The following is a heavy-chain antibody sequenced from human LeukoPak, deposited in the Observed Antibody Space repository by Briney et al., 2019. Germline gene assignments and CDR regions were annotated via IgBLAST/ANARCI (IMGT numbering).Heavy chain of an antibody. CDR1: GFTFRNFA. D-gene: IGHD2-15*01. CDR2: IKQDGSEK. J-gene: IGHJ4*02. V-gene: IGHV3-7*04. Sequence: PGGSLRLSCAVSGFTFRNFAMNWVRQAPGKGLEWVANIKQDGSEKYHVDSVKGRFTVSRDNAKNSLYLQVNSLRAEDTAVYYCARDRRCSGGSCYYFDYWGQGTLVTVSS. CDR3: ARDRRCSGGSCYYFDY.